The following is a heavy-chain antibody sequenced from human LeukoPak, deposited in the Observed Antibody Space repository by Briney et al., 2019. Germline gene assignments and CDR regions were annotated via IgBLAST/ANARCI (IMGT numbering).Heavy chain of an antibody. Sequence: GGSLRLSCAASGFTFSKYAMSWVRQVPGKGLEWVSSIGDSGSSTYYADSAKGRFIISRDNSKNTLYLQMSSLRVEDTAIYYCARRPYAGAFDIWGQGTMVTVSS. CDR1: GFTFSKYA. J-gene: IGHJ3*02. V-gene: IGHV3-23*01. CDR2: IGDSGSST. D-gene: IGHD4-17*01. CDR3: ARRPYAGAFDI.